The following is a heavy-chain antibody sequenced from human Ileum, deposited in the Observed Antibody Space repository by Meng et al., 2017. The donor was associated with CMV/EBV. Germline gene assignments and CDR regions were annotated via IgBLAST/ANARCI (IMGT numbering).Heavy chain of an antibody. D-gene: IGHD3-22*01. J-gene: IGHJ5*02. CDR1: GFSLSTSGVG. V-gene: IGHV2-5*01. CDR2: IYWNDDK. CDR3: ARSITMIVVAGEFDP. Sequence: SGPTLVKPTQTLTLTCTFSGFSLSTSGVGVGWIRQPQGKALEWLALIYWNDDKRYSPSLKSRLTITKDTSKNQVVLTMTNMDPVDTATYYCARSITMIVVAGEFDPWGQGTLVTVSS.